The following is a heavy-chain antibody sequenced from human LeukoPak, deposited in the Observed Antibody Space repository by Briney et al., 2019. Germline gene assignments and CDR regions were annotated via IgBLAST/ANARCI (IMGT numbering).Heavy chain of an antibody. D-gene: IGHD1-26*01. J-gene: IGHJ4*02. CDR2: ISTDVSST. CDR1: GFTFSSYW. Sequence: GGSLRLSCAASGFTFSSYWMHWVRQVPGKGLVWVSRISTDVSSTNYADSVKGRFTISRDNAKNTLYLQMNSLRAEDMAVYYCARESSVGAHKAFDYWGQGTLVTVSS. V-gene: IGHV3-74*01. CDR3: ARESSVGAHKAFDY.